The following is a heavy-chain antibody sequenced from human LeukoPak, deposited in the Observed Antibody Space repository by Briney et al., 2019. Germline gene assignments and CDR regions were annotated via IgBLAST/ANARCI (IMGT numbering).Heavy chain of an antibody. D-gene: IGHD4-11*01. CDR2: ISSSSSYV. CDR3: ARDPTGNYMDV. Sequence: GGSLRLSCAASGFTFSSYSMNWVRQDPGKGLERVSSISSSSSYVYYADSVKGRFTISRDNAKNSLYLQMNSLRAEDTAVYYCARDPTGNYMDVWGKGTTVTVSS. V-gene: IGHV3-21*01. CDR1: GFTFSSYS. J-gene: IGHJ6*03.